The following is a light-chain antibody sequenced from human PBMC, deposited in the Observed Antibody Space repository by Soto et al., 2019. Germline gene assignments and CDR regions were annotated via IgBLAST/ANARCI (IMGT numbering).Light chain of an antibody. CDR1: QSIGNA. V-gene: IGKV1-5*01. CDR3: QQDNTYPLT. J-gene: IGKJ1*01. Sequence: IQMTQSLSSLSASVGDRVTISCRASQSIGNALGWYQQKPGKAPKFLIYEASSLQSGVPPRFSGSGSGTDFTLAISSLQPEDFATYYCQQDNTYPLTFGSGTKVDIK. CDR2: EAS.